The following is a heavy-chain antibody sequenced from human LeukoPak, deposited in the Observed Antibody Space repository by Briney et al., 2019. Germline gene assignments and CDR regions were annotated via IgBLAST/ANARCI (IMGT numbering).Heavy chain of an antibody. Sequence: GGSLRLSCAASGFSFSRYGMHWVRQAPGKGLEWVAVISYDGTSKYYADSVKGRFTISRDNSKNRLYLQMNSLRADDTATYYCAKDLTVNSLATSSDYWGQGTLVTVSS. CDR3: AKDLTVNSLATSSDY. J-gene: IGHJ4*02. D-gene: IGHD5-12*01. CDR1: GFSFSRYG. CDR2: ISYDGTSK. V-gene: IGHV3-30*18.